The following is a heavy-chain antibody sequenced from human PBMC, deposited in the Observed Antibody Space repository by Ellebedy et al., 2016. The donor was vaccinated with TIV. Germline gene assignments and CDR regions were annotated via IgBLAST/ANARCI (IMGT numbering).Heavy chain of an antibody. CDR1: GRSLSGYY. J-gene: IGHJ4*02. V-gene: IGHV4-34*01. CDR2: INHSGST. CDR3: AGGPTAMAGASPV. Sequence: MPSETLSLTCAVKGRSLSGYYWTWIRQPPGKGLEWIGEINHSGSTSKNSSLKSRVTVLADTSKNQFSLRLTTVTAANTAVYFCAGGPTAMAGASPVWGQGTLVTVSS. D-gene: IGHD6-19*01.